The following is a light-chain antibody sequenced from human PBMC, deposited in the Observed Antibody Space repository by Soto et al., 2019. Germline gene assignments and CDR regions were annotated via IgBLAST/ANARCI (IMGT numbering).Light chain of an antibody. CDR2: GAS. J-gene: IGKJ1*01. CDR3: QQYNDWPRT. V-gene: IGKV3-15*01. CDR1: QSVYSN. Sequence: EIVMTQSPATLSVSPGERATLSCRASQSVYSNLAWYQQKPGQPPRLLIYGASTRATGIPARFSGSGSGTEFTLTISSLQSEDFAVYYCQQYNDWPRTFGQGTKVEIK.